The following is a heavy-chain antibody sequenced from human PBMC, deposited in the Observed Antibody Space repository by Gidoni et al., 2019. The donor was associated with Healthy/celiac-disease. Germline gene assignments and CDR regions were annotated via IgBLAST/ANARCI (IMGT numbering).Heavy chain of an antibody. CDR3: AREYSSSWYFDY. J-gene: IGHJ4*02. CDR1: GFTFSSYA. CDR2: ISYDGSNK. Sequence: QVQLVESGGGVVQPGRSLRLPCAASGFTFSSYAMHWVRQAPGKGLEWVAVISYDGSNKYYADSVKGRFTISRDNSKNTLYLQMNSLRAEDTAVYYCAREYSSSWYFDYWGQGTLVTVSS. D-gene: IGHD6-13*01. V-gene: IGHV3-30-3*01.